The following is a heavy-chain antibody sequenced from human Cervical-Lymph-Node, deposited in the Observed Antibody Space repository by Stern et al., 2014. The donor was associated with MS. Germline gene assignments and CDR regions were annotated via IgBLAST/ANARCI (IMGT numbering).Heavy chain of an antibody. J-gene: IGHJ4*02. CDR1: GYTFTDYY. V-gene: IGHV1-2*06. D-gene: IGHD2-15*01. CDR2: INPTNGEA. CDR3: VRDSGADY. Sequence: QVQLMQSGAEVKKPGASVQVSCKTSGYTFTDYYIHWVRQAPGQGLEWMGRINPTNGEANYAQKFQGRVTMTRHMSVTTAYLELDRLRSDDTAVYYCVRDSGADYWGQGALVTVSS.